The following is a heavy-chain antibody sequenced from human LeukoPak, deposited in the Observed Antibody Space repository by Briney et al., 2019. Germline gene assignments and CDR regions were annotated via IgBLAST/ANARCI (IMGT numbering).Heavy chain of an antibody. CDR1: GGSISGYY. J-gene: IGHJ5*02. CDR2: IYYTGIT. Sequence: SETLSLTCTVSGGSISGYYWSWIRQSPGKGLEWIGYIYYTGITAYNPSLGSRVTISVDRPNNQFSLRLTSVTAADTAVYYCARLHSSRAEEFDPWGQGTLVTVSS. V-gene: IGHV4-59*01. CDR3: ARLHSSRAEEFDP.